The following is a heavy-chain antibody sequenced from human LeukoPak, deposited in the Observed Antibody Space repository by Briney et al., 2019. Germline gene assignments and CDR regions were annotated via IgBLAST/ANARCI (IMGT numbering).Heavy chain of an antibody. Sequence: SETLSLTCAVYGGSFSGYYWSWIRQPPGKGLEWIGSIYYSGSTYYNPSLKSRVTISVDTSKNQFSLRLISVTAADTAVYYCAREWSGFDFWGQGIMVTVSS. CDR1: GGSFSGYY. J-gene: IGHJ3*01. CDR3: AREWSGFDF. D-gene: IGHD2-15*01. V-gene: IGHV4-34*01. CDR2: IYYSGST.